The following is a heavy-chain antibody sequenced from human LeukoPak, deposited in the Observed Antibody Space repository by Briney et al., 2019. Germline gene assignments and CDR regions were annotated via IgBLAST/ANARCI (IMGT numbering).Heavy chain of an antibody. V-gene: IGHV4-34*01. D-gene: IGHD1-26*01. J-gene: IGHJ6*03. CDR1: GGSFSGYY. Sequence: PSETLSLTCAVYGGSFSGYYWSWIRQPPGKGLEWIGEINHSGSTNYNPSLKSRVTISVDTSKNQFSLKLSSVTAADTAVYYCARGGVGAPSHYYYYMDVWGKGTTVTISS. CDR3: ARGGVGAPSHYYYYMDV. CDR2: INHSGST.